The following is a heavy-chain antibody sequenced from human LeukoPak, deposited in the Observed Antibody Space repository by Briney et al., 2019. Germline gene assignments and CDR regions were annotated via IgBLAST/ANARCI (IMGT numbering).Heavy chain of an antibody. J-gene: IGHJ4*02. CDR1: GYSFTTYW. Sequence: GECLKISCKGSGYSFTTYWIGWVRHMPGRGLEWMGIIYPGDSDTRYSPSFQGQVTISAGKSISTACLQWSSLKASDTAMYYCARQFRDSSGYYSYYFDYWGQGTLVTVSS. V-gene: IGHV5-51*01. D-gene: IGHD3-22*01. CDR2: IYPGDSDT. CDR3: ARQFRDSSGYYSYYFDY.